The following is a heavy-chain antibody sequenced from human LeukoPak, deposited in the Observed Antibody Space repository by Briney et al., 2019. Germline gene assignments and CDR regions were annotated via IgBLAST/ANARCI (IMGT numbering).Heavy chain of an antibody. CDR3: AKDLIRNDS. V-gene: IGHV3-23*01. D-gene: IGHD1-14*01. J-gene: IGHJ4*02. CDR2: ISGSGGST. CDR1: GFTFSSYE. Sequence: GGSLRLSCAASGFTFSSYEMNWVRQAPGKGLEWVSAISGSGGSTYYADSVKGRFTISRDNAKNTLYLQMNSLRAEDTAVYYCAKDLIRNDSWGPGTLVTVSS.